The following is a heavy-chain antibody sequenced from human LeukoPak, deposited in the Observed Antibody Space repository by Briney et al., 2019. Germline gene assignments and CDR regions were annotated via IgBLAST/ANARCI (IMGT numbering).Heavy chain of an antibody. CDR3: ARDKAVAGIVYYYRDV. V-gene: IGHV3-11*01. J-gene: IGHJ6*03. Sequence: PGGSLRLSCAASGFTFSDYYMSWIRQAPGKGLEWVSYISSSGSTIYYADSVKGRFTISRDNAKNSLYLQMNSLRAEDTAVYYCARDKAVAGIVYYYRDVWGKGTTVTVSS. CDR2: ISSSGSTI. CDR1: GFTFSDYY. D-gene: IGHD6-19*01.